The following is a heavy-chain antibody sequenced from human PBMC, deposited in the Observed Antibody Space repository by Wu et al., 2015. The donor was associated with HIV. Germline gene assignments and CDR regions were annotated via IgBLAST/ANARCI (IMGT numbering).Heavy chain of an antibody. J-gene: IGHJ4*02. CDR1: GYSFSYYG. D-gene: IGHD3-10*01. V-gene: IGHV1-18*01. Sequence: QVQLVQSGGEVKEPGASVKVSCKPSGYSFSYYGINWVRQAPGQGLEWVAWISTFKGHTKYAQNFQDRVTLTTDTATNTAYMELTSLVSDDTAVYYCARDGGRFGELLPPHWYFDFWGQGTLVTVSS. CDR3: ARDGGRFGELLPPHWYFDF. CDR2: ISTFKGHT.